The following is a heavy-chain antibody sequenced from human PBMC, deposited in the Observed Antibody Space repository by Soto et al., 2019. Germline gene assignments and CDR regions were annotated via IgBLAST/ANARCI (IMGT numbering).Heavy chain of an antibody. CDR3: ARVGSVVPVIDRYYYYLDV. J-gene: IGHJ6*03. CDR1: GYTITSYE. V-gene: IGHV1-8*01. CDR2: MNPNSGNT. D-gene: IGHD2-2*01. Sequence: QVQLVQSGAEVKKPGASVKVSCKASGYTITSYEINWVRQATGQGLEWIGWMNPNSGNTGYAQKFQGRVTMTRDTSISTAYMELSSLRSEDTAVYYCARVGSVVPVIDRYYYYLDVWGKGTTVTVSS.